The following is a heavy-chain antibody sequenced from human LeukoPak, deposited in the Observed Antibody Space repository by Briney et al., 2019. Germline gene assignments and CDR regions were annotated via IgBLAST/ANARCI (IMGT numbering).Heavy chain of an antibody. V-gene: IGHV4-34*01. CDR2: INHSGST. Sequence: KPSETLSLTCAVYGGSFSGYYWSWIRQPPGKGLEWIGEINHSGSTNYNPSLKSRVTISVDTSKNQFSLKLSSVTAADTAVYYCARVKGRGYSYHFDYWGQGTLVTVSS. CDR3: ARVKGRGYSYHFDY. D-gene: IGHD5-18*01. J-gene: IGHJ4*02. CDR1: GGSFSGYY.